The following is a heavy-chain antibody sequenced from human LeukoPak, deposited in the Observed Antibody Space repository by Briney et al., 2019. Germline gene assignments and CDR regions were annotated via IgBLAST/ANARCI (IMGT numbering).Heavy chain of an antibody. D-gene: IGHD3-3*01. CDR3: ARQGVTIFVGGMDV. V-gene: IGHV1-2*02. CDR2: INPNSGGT. Sequence: GASVKVSCKASGYTFTGYYMHWVRQAPGQGLEWMGWINPNSGGTNYAQKFQGRVTMTRDTSISTAYMELSRLRSDDTAVYYCARQGVTIFVGGMDVWGQGTTVTVSS. CDR1: GYTFTGYY. J-gene: IGHJ6*02.